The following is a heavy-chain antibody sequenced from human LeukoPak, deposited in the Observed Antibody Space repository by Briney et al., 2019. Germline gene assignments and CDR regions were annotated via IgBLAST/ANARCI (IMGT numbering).Heavy chain of an antibody. Sequence: GSLRLSCAASGFTFRDYGMHWVRQAPGKGLEWVAFTQYDENNKDYADSVKGRFTISRDNFKNTLYLQMGSLRAEDMAVYYCARWGYYSNYDYCGQGTLVTVSS. CDR1: GFTFRDYG. CDR2: TQYDENNK. J-gene: IGHJ4*02. D-gene: IGHD4-11*01. V-gene: IGHV3-30*19. CDR3: ARWGYYSNYDY.